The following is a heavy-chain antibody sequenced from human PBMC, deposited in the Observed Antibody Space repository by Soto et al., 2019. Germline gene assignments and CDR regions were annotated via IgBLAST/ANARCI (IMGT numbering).Heavy chain of an antibody. CDR2: INPSGGST. CDR1: GYTFTSYY. CDR3: ARGTLMYSYGRGAFDI. D-gene: IGHD5-18*01. Sequence: ASVKVSCKASGYTFTSYYMHWVRQAPGQGLEWMGIINPSGGSTSYAQKFQGRVTMTRDTSTSTVYMELSSLRSEDTAVYYCARGTLMYSYGRGAFDIWGQGTMVTVSS. V-gene: IGHV1-46*01. J-gene: IGHJ3*02.